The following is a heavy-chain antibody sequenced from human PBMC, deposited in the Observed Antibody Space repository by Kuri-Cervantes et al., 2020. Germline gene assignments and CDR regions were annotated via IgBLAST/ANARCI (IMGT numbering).Heavy chain of an antibody. J-gene: IGHJ2*01. CDR2: IYYSGGT. Sequence: ESLKISCTVSGGSISSSSYYWGWIRQPPGKGLEWIGSIYYSGGTYYNPSLKSRVTISVDTSKNQFSLKLSSVTAADTAVYYCARKNWYFDLWGRGTLVTVSS. CDR3: ARKNWYFDL. V-gene: IGHV4-39*07. CDR1: GGSISSSSYY.